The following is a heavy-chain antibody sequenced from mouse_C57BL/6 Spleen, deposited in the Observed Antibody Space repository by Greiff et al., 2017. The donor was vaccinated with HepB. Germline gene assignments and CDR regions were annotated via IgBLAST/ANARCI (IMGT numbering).Heavy chain of an antibody. J-gene: IGHJ3*01. CDR3: AKTAAWFAY. CDR2: ISDGGSYT. V-gene: IGHV5-4*03. Sequence: EVKLMESGGGLVKPGGSLKLSCAASGFTFSSYAMSWVRQTPEKRLEWVATISDGGSYTYYPDNVKGRFTISRDNAKNNLYLQMSHLKSEDTAMYYCAKTAAWFAYWGQGTLVTVSA. D-gene: IGHD3-2*01. CDR1: GFTFSSYA.